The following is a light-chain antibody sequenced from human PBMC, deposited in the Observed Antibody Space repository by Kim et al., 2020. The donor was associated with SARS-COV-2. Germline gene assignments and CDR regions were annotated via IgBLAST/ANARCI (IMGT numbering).Light chain of an antibody. CDR2: AAS. J-gene: IGKJ2*02. CDR3: QQSHLRPST. V-gene: IGKV1-39*01. Sequence: DIRMTQSPSSLSASVGDRITISCRASQNIYSYLNWYQQTPGKAPRVLIYAASSLQTGVPSRFSGSGSGTDFTLTITNLQPEDIATYDCQQSHLRPSTFGQGTKLE. CDR1: QNIYSY.